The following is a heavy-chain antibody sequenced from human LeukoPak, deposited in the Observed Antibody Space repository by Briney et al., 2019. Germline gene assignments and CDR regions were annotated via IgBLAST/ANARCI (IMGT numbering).Heavy chain of an antibody. CDR2: IKPDGGET. CDR1: GFTFSSYA. J-gene: IGHJ6*03. CDR3: ARDGVQTTMVRGVIDWSPYYYMDV. D-gene: IGHD3-10*01. V-gene: IGHV3-7*01. Sequence: GGSLRLSCAASGFTFSSYAMSWVRQAPGKGLEWVANIKPDGGETYYVDSVKGRFTISRDNAKNSLYLQMNSLRAEDTAVYYCARDGVQTTMVRGVIDWSPYYYMDVWGKGTTVTVSS.